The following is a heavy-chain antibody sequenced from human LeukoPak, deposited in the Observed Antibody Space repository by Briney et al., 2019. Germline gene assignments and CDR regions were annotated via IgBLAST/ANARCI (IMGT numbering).Heavy chain of an antibody. D-gene: IGHD6-13*01. CDR1: GGSLSGYY. CDR2: IYYSGNI. CDR3: ARYRRTTAAGFDY. V-gene: IGHV4-59*01. J-gene: IGHJ4*02. Sequence: SETLSLTCTVSGGSLSGYYWSWIRQPPGKGLEWIGYIYYSGNIDYNPSLKSRVTISVDTSKNQFSLKLSSVTAADTAVYYCARYRRTTAAGFDYWGQGTLVTVSS.